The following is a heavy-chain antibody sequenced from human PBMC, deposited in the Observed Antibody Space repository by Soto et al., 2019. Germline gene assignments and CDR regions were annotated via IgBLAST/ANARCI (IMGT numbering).Heavy chain of an antibody. Sequence: QVQLVESGGGVVQPGRSLRLSCAASGFTFSSYGMHWVRQAPGKGLEWVAVISYDGSNKYYADSVKGRFTISRDNSKNTLYLPMNGLTAEDTAVYYCARSPYSVSCLAYFGYWGQGTLVTVSS. CDR2: ISYDGSNK. D-gene: IGHD1-26*01. CDR3: ARSPYSVSCLAYFGY. J-gene: IGHJ4*02. CDR1: GFTFSSYG. V-gene: IGHV3-30*03.